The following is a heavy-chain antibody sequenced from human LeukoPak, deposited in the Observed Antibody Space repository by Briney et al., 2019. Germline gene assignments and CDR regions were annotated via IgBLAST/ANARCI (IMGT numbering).Heavy chain of an antibody. J-gene: IGHJ4*02. V-gene: IGHV1-69*13. CDR2: IIPIFGTA. D-gene: IGHD3-3*01. CDR1: GGTFSSYA. CDR3: AMRYDFWSGYYPDY. Sequence: ASVRVSCKASGGTFSSYAISWVRQAPGQGLEWMGRIIPIFGTANYAQKFQGRVTITADESTSTAYMELSSLRSEDTAVYYCAMRYDFWSGYYPDYWGQGTLVTVSS.